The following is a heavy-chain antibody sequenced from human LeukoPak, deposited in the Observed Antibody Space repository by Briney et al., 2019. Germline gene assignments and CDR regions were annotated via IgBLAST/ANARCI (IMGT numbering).Heavy chain of an antibody. CDR2: IIPIFGTA. Sequence: SVKVSCKASGGTFSSYAISWVRQAPGQGLEWMGGIIPIFGTANYAQKFQGRVTITADESTSTAYMELSSLRSEDTAVYYCARGAIVPAAYYYYYYMDVWGKGTTVTVSS. D-gene: IGHD2-2*01. CDR3: ARGAIVPAAYYYYYYMDV. CDR1: GGTFSSYA. J-gene: IGHJ6*03. V-gene: IGHV1-69*13.